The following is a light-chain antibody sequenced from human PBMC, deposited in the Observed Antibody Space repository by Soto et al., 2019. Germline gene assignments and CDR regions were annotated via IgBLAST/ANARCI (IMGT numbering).Light chain of an antibody. J-gene: IGLJ2*01. CDR2: SNN. CDR1: SSNIGSNT. Sequence: QAVVTQPPSASGTPGQRDTISCSGSSSNIGSNTVNWYQQLPGTAPKLLIYSNNQRPSGVPDRFSGSKSGTSASLAISGLQSEDEADYYCAAWDDSLNGHVVFGGGTKLTVL. V-gene: IGLV1-44*01. CDR3: AAWDDSLNGHVV.